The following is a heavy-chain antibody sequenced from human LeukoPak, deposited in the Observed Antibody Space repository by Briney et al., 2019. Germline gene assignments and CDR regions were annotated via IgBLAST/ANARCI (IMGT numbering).Heavy chain of an antibody. CDR3: APRGSVIGDLYLAY. Sequence: GGSLRLSCAASGFTFSNYAMSWVRQAPGQGLEWVSSVSGSGDRTYYAESVRGRFTISRDNSKNTLYLQMNSLRAEDTAIYYCAPRGSVIGDLYLAYWGQGTLVTVSS. J-gene: IGHJ4*02. CDR2: VSGSGDRT. CDR1: GFTFSNYA. V-gene: IGHV3-23*01. D-gene: IGHD3-16*01.